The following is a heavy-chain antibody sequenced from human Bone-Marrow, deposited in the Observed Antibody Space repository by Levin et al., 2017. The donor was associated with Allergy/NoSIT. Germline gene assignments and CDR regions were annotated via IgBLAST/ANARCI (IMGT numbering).Heavy chain of an antibody. Sequence: PGGSLRLSCAASGFTFSSYAMHWVRQAPGKGLEWVAVISFDGSNKDYADSVKGRLTISRDNSKNTLYLQMNSLRAEDTAVYYCARDRGPYDFWSGYPRWYFDYWGQGTLVTVSS. J-gene: IGHJ4*02. CDR2: ISFDGSNK. V-gene: IGHV3-30*04. CDR3: ARDRGPYDFWSGYPRWYFDY. D-gene: IGHD3-3*01. CDR1: GFTFSSYA.